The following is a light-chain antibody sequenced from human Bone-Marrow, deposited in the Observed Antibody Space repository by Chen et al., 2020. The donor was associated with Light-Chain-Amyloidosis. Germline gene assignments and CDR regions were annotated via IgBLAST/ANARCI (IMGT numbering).Light chain of an antibody. CDR2: YDS. V-gene: IGLV3-21*04. CDR3: QVWDRSSDHFV. CDR1: NLGGKT. J-gene: IGLJ1*01. Sequence: SFVLTQPPSVSVAPGKTASIACGGDNLGGKTVHWYQQKSGQAPVLVIFYDSDRPSGVPERFSGSNAGNLATLTISGVEAGDEGDYHCQVWDRSSDHFVFGTGTKVSVL.